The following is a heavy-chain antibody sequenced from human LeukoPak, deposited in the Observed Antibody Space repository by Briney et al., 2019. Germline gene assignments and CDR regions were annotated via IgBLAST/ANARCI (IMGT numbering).Heavy chain of an antibody. J-gene: IGHJ4*02. CDR2: ISGDGGST. V-gene: IGHV3-43*02. CDR1: GFTFVDYA. CDR3: AKDMAGYSYGRIDY. D-gene: IGHD5-18*01. Sequence: SGGSMRLSCAASGFTFVDYAMHWVRQAPGKGLEWVSLISGDGGSTYYADSVKGRFTISRDNSKNSLYLQMNSLRTEDTALYYCAKDMAGYSYGRIDYWGQGTLVTVSS.